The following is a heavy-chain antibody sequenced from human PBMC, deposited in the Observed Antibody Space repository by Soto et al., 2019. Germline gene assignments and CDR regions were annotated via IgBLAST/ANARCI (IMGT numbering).Heavy chain of an antibody. CDR1: GYTFTSYY. D-gene: IGHD3-3*01. V-gene: IGHV1-46*01. J-gene: IGHJ6*02. CDR3: AREGLQGRFLEWLLRPEHYYYGMDV. Sequence: ASVKVSCKASGYTFTSYYMHWVRQAPGQGLEWMGIINPSGGSTSYAQKFQGRVTMTRDTSTSTVYMELSSLRSEDTAVYYCAREGLQGRFLEWLLRPEHYYYGMDVWG. CDR2: INPSGGST.